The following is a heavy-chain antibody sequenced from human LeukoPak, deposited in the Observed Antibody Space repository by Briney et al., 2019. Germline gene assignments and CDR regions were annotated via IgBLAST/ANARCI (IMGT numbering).Heavy chain of an antibody. CDR3: ARVGYYGSGNTYYMDV. Sequence: ASVKVSCKASGYTFTSYDINWVRQATGQGLEWMGGIIPIFGTANYAQKFQGRVTITADESTSTAYMELSSLRSEDTAVYYCARVGYYGSGNTYYMDVWGKGTTVTVSS. CDR1: GYTFTSYD. J-gene: IGHJ6*03. D-gene: IGHD3-10*01. CDR2: IIPIFGTA. V-gene: IGHV1-69*13.